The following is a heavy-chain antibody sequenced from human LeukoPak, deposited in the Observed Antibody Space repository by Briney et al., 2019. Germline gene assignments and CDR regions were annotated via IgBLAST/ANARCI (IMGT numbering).Heavy chain of an antibody. CDR2: ISSGGSTV. CDR3: ARGGSFVEY. V-gene: IGHV3-48*03. Sequence: GGSLRLSCAASGFTLSNYEMHWVRRAPGKGLEWVSYISSGGSTVYYADSVKGRFTVSRDNAKNSLYLQMSSLRAEDTAVYYCARGGSFVEYWGQGTLVSVSS. CDR1: GFTLSNYE. D-gene: IGHD3-10*01. J-gene: IGHJ4*02.